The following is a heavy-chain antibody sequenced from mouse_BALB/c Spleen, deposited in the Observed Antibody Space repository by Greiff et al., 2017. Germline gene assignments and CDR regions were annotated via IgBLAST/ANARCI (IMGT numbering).Heavy chain of an antibody. D-gene: IGHD1-1*01. CDR1: GYTFTSYW. J-gene: IGHJ2*01. Sequence: QVQLQQPGAELVKPGASVKLSCKASGYTFTSYWMHWVKQRPGQGLEWIGEINPSNGRTNYNEKFKSKATLTVDKSSSTAYMQLSSLTSEDSAVYYCARSPYSGSSYFDYWGQGTTLTVSS. CDR2: INPSNGRT. V-gene: IGHV1S81*02. CDR3: ARSPYSGSSYFDY.